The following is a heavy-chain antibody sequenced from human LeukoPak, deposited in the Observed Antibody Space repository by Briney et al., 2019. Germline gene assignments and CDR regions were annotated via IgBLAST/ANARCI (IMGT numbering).Heavy chain of an antibody. V-gene: IGHV3-7*01. CDR2: IKQEGSEK. J-gene: IGHJ3*02. D-gene: IGHD5-18*01. CDR3: ARVDSSDAFDI. Sequence: GGSLRLSCAASGFTFSSYWMSWVRQAPGKGLEWVANIKQEGSEKYYVDSVKGRFTISRDNAKNSLYLQMNSLRAEDTAVYYCARVDSSDAFDIWGQGTMVTVSS. CDR1: GFTFSSYW.